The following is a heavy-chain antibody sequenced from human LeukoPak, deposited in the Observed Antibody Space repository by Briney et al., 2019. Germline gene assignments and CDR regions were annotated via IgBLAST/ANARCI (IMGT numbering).Heavy chain of an antibody. Sequence: PGGSLRLSSAASGFTFSSYEMNWVRQAPGKGLEWVSYISSSGSTIYYADSVKGRFTISRDNAKNSLYLQMNSLRAEDTAVYYCARASLGYCSGGSCYYYGMDVWGQGTTVTVSS. J-gene: IGHJ6*02. D-gene: IGHD2-15*01. V-gene: IGHV3-48*03. CDR1: GFTFSSYE. CDR2: ISSSGSTI. CDR3: ARASLGYCSGGSCYYYGMDV.